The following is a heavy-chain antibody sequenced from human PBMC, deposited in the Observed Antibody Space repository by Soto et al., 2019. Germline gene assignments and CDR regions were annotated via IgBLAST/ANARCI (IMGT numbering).Heavy chain of an antibody. Sequence: KTSETLSLTSAVSGGSISSGGYSWSWIRQPPVKGLAWIGYIYHSGSTYYNPSLKSRVTISVDRSKNQFSLKLSSVTAADTAVYYCAREAYYGNWFDPWGQGTLVTVSS. CDR2: IYHSGST. D-gene: IGHD3-10*01. CDR1: GGSISSGGYS. V-gene: IGHV4-30-2*01. J-gene: IGHJ5*02. CDR3: AREAYYGNWFDP.